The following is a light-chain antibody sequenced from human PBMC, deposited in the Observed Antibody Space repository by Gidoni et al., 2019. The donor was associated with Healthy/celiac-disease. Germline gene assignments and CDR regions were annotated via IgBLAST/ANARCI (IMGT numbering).Light chain of an antibody. J-gene: IGKJ3*01. CDR3: QQRSNRPLFT. Sequence: IVLTQSPATLSLSPGARTTLSCRASQSVSSYLAWYQQKPGQAPRLLIYDASNRSTGIPARFSGGGSGTDFTLTISSLEPEDVAVYYCQQRSNRPLFTFXPXTKVDIK. V-gene: IGKV3-11*01. CDR1: QSVSSY. CDR2: DAS.